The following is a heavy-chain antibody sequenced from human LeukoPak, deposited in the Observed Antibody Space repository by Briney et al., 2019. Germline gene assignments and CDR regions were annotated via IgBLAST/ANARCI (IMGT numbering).Heavy chain of an antibody. V-gene: IGHV3-23*01. CDR1: GFTFSSYA. CDR3: AALVRGPRSFDP. Sequence: GGSLRLSCAASGFTFSSYAMSWVRQAPGKGLESVSCINTSGGSACYADSVKGRFAISRDNSKNTLYLQMNSLRVEDTAVYYCAALVRGPRSFDPWGQGTLLTVSS. D-gene: IGHD3-10*02. CDR2: INTSGGSA. J-gene: IGHJ5*02.